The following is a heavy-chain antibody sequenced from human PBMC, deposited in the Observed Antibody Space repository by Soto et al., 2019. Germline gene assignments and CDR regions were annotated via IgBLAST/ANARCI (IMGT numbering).Heavy chain of an antibody. CDR3: AKARSGTTWLDY. J-gene: IGHJ4*02. CDR2: ISGRGGNT. CDR1: GFTFSNYA. Sequence: GGSLRLSCAASGFTFSNYAMSWVRQAPGKGLEWVSIISGRGGNTYYADSVKGRFTISRDNSRKTLSLQMNSLRAEDTAVYYCAKARSGTTWLDYWGQGTLVTGSS. V-gene: IGHV3-23*01. D-gene: IGHD4-17*01.